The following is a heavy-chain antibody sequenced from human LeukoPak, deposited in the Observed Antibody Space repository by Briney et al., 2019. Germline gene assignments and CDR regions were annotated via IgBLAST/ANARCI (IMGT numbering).Heavy chain of an antibody. D-gene: IGHD6-13*01. J-gene: IGHJ6*03. V-gene: IGHV3-9*01. CDR2: INWNSDSI. CDR1: GFTFDDYA. Sequence: GRSLRLSWAVSGFTFDDYAMHWVRQVPGKGLEWVSGINWNSDSIGYADSVKGRFTTSRDNAKNSLYLQMNSLRAEDTALYYCARARYSSSWSPGNYYFYMDVWGKGTTVTVSS. CDR3: ARARYSSSWSPGNYYFYMDV.